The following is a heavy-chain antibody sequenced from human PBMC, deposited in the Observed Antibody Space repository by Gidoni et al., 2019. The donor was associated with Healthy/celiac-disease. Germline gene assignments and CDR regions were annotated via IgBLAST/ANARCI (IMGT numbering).Heavy chain of an antibody. J-gene: IGHJ6*02. Sequence: QVQLVESGGGVVQPGRSLRLSCAASGFTFSSYGMHWVRQAPGKGLEWVAVISYDGSNKYYADSVKGRFTISRDNSKNTLYLQMNSLRAEDTAVYYCAKVLERIRNYYGMDVWGQGTTVTVSS. CDR1: GFTFSSYG. D-gene: IGHD1-1*01. V-gene: IGHV3-30*18. CDR2: ISYDGSNK. CDR3: AKVLERIRNYYGMDV.